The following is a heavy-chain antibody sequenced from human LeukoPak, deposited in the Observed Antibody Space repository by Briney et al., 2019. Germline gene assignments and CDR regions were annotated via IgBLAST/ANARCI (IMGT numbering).Heavy chain of an antibody. J-gene: IGHJ4*02. Sequence: GGSLRLSCAASGFTFSSYAMSWVRQAPGKGLEWVSAISGSGGSTYYADSVKGRFTISRDNSKNTLYLQMSSLRAEDTAIYYCAKIEASVTQHWGQGTLVTVSS. CDR1: GFTFSSYA. CDR3: AKIEASVTQH. D-gene: IGHD4-17*01. V-gene: IGHV3-23*01. CDR2: ISGSGGST.